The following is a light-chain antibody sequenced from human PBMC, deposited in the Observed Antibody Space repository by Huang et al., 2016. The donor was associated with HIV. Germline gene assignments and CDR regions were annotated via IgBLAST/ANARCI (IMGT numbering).Light chain of an antibody. CDR3: QYGET. J-gene: IGKJ1*01. Sequence: DIQMTQSPSTLSAFVGDRLTTTCRDSQNISSWLAWYQQKPGKAPRLLIYKISSLESGVPSRFSGSGSGTEFTLTISSLQPDDIGTYYCQYGETFGQGSKVEVK. CDR2: KIS. CDR1: QNISSW. V-gene: IGKV1-5*03.